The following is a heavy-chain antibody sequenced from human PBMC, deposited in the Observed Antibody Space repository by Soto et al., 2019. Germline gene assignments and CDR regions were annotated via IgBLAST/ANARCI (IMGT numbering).Heavy chain of an antibody. CDR2: IGTAGDT. CDR3: ARGSLPWGDYVHAFDI. J-gene: IGHJ3*02. Sequence: GGSLRLSCAASGFTFSSYDMHWVRQATGKGLEWVSAIGTAGDTYYPGSVKGRFTISRENAKNSLYLQMNSLRAGDTAVYYCARGSLPWGDYVHAFDIWGQGTMVTVSS. D-gene: IGHD4-17*01. CDR1: GFTFSSYD. V-gene: IGHV3-13*01.